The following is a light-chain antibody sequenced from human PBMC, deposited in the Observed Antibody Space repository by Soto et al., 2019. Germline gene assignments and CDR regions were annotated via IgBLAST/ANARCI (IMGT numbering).Light chain of an antibody. CDR1: QSISSW. V-gene: IGKV1-5*03. Sequence: DIQMTQSPSTLSASVGDRVTITCRASQSISSWLAWYQKKPGKAPKLLIYKASSLESGVPSRFSGSESGTEFTLTISSVQPDDLASYYGQQYNSPPYTFGQGTKVEIK. J-gene: IGKJ2*01. CDR3: QQYNSPPYT. CDR2: KAS.